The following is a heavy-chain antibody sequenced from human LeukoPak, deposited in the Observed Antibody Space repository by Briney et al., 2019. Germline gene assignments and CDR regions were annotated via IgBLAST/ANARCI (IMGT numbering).Heavy chain of an antibody. J-gene: IGHJ4*02. Sequence: GGSLRLSCAASGFTFSTYSMNWVRQAPGKGLEWVSSISSTSSYIYYADSVKGRFTISRDNAQKSLYLQMNSLRAEDTAVYYCARDRSDRLAVAGTSAFDYWGQGTLVTVSS. CDR2: ISSTSSYI. D-gene: IGHD6-19*01. V-gene: IGHV3-21*01. CDR1: GFTFSTYS. CDR3: ARDRSDRLAVAGTSAFDY.